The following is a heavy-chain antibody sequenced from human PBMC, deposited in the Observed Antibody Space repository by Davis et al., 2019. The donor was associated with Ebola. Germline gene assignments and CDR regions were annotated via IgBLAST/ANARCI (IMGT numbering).Heavy chain of an antibody. J-gene: IGHJ6*04. CDR1: GFTFSRYA. CDR2: ISYDGSNK. CDR3: ARVGGRSTDTSYYGMDV. D-gene: IGHD1-26*01. V-gene: IGHV3-30-3*01. Sequence: PGGSLRLSCAASGFTFSRYAMHWVRQAPGKGLEWVVVISYDGSNKYYADSVKGRFTISRDNSKNTVYLQMNSLRAEDTAVYYCARVGGRSTDTSYYGMDVWGKGTTVTVSS.